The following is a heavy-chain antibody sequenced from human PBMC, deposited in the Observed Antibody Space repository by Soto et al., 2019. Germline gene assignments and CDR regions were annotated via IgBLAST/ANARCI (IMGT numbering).Heavy chain of an antibody. J-gene: IGHJ5*02. D-gene: IGHD2-15*01. CDR3: AREGSYCSGGSCYFSGFDP. CDR1: GGTFSSYA. CDR2: IIPIFGTA. V-gene: IGHV1-69*13. Sequence: SVKVSCKASGGTFSSYAISWVRQAPGQGLEWMGGIIPIFGTANYAQKFQGRVTITADESTSTAYMELSSLRSEDTAVYYCAREGSYCSGGSCYFSGFDPWGQGTLVTISS.